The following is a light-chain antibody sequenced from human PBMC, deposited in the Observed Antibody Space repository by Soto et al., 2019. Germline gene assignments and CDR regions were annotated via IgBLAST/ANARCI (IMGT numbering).Light chain of an antibody. V-gene: IGLV2-8*01. CDR3: SSYAGSNGPVI. CDR1: SSDIGAYNH. Sequence: QSALTQPPSASGSPGQSVTISCTGTSSDIGAYNHVSWYQQHPGKAPRFIIYEVSQRPSGVPDRFSGSKSGNTASLTVSGLQADDEADYYCSSYAGSNGPVIFGGGTKLTV. J-gene: IGLJ2*01. CDR2: EVS.